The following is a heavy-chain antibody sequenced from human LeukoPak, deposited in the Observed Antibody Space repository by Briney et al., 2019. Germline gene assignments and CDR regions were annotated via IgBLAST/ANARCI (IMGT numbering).Heavy chain of an antibody. V-gene: IGHV4-39*01. CDR2: SYYSRST. Sequence: SETLSLTCNVSGGSISSTSYYWDWIRQPPGKGLEWIGSSYYSRSTYYNPSLKSRVTISVDTSKNQFSLRLSSVTAADTAVYYCARSNWNDPFDYWGQGTLVTVSS. CDR3: ARSNWNDPFDY. J-gene: IGHJ4*02. CDR1: GGSISSTSYY. D-gene: IGHD1-20*01.